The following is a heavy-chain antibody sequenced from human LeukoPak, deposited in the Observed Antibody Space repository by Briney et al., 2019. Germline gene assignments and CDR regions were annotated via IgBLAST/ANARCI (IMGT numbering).Heavy chain of an antibody. D-gene: IGHD1-26*01. V-gene: IGHV3-30*02. Sequence: GGPLRLSCAASGFIFSTYGMHWVRQATGKGLEWVAFIQFDGSNEYYADSVKGRFTISRDNSKNTVYLQMNSLRTEDTSVYYCARDATNSVGATLTLWYWGQGTLVTVSS. CDR1: GFIFSTYG. CDR3: ARDATNSVGATLTLWY. J-gene: IGHJ4*02. CDR2: IQFDGSNE.